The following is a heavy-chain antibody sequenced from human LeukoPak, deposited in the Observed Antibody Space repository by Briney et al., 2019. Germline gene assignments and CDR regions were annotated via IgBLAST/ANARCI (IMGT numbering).Heavy chain of an antibody. D-gene: IGHD6-13*01. J-gene: IGHJ4*02. V-gene: IGHV3-53*01. CDR3: ARDGGSSWYYGLDY. CDR1: GFTVSSNY. Sequence: GSLRLSCAASGFTVSSNYMSWVRQAPGKGLEWVSVIYSGGSTYYADSVKGRFTISRDNSKDTLYLQMNSLRAEDTAVYYCARDGGSSWYYGLDYWGQGTLVTVSS. CDR2: IYSGGST.